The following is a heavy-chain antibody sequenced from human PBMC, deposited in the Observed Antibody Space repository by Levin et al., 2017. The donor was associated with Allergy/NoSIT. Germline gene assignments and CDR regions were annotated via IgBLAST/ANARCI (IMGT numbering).Heavy chain of an antibody. J-gene: IGHJ3*02. CDR2: INTNTGDP. V-gene: IGHV7-4-1*02. Sequence: GASVKVSCKTSGYKFINYAMNWVRQAPGQGLEWMGWINTNTGDPTYAQGFTGRFVFSLDTSVNTAYLQISSLKAEDTAVYYCAREIDYPHPFDIWGQGTMVTVSS. CDR1: GYKFINYA. CDR3: AREIDYPHPFDI. D-gene: IGHD4/OR15-4a*01.